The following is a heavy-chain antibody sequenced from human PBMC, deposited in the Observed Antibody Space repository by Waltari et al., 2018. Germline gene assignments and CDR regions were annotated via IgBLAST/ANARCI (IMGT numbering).Heavy chain of an antibody. CDR1: GGTFSSYA. D-gene: IGHD3-10*01. CDR2: IIPIFGTA. Sequence: QVQLVQSGAEVKKPGSSVKVSCKASGGTFSSYAISWVRQAPGQGLEWMGRIIPIFGTANYAQKFQGRVTITADKSTSTAYMELSSLRSEDTAVYYCARGGGELLYGTYYYMDVWGKGTTVTISS. J-gene: IGHJ6*03. V-gene: IGHV1-69*13. CDR3: ARGGGELLYGTYYYMDV.